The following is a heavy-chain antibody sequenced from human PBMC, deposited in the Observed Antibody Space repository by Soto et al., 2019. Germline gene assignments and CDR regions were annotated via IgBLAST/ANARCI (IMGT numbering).Heavy chain of an antibody. J-gene: IGHJ6*02. V-gene: IGHV3-11*01. CDR2: ISSTGSTI. CDR1: GFTFSAYY. D-gene: IGHD4-17*01. CDR3: ASPPVTPHYGMDV. Sequence: QVQLVESGGGLVKPGGSLRLSCAASGFTFSAYYMSWIRQAPGKGLEWGSYISSTGSTIYYADSVKGRLTISRDNAKNSLYLQMNSLRAEDTAVYYCASPPVTPHYGMDVWGQGTTVTVSS.